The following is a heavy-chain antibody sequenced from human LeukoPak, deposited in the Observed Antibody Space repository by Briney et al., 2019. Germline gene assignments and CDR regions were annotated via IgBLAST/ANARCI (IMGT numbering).Heavy chain of an antibody. CDR3: ARGRWRLPNDY. J-gene: IGHJ4*02. Sequence: PSETLSLTCAVYGGSFSGYYCGWIRQPPGKGREWIGEINHSGSTNYNPSLKSRITISVDTSKNQFSLKLSSVAAADAAVYYCARGRWRLPNDYWGQGTLVTVSS. V-gene: IGHV4-34*01. CDR1: GGSFSGYY. CDR2: INHSGST. D-gene: IGHD4-11*01.